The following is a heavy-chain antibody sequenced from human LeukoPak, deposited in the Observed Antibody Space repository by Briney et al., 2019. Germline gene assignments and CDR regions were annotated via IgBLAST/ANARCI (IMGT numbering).Heavy chain of an antibody. CDR2: ISSSGSTI. D-gene: IGHD4-17*01. J-gene: IGHJ3*02. Sequence: GGSLRLSCAASGFTFSDYYMSWIRQAPGKGLEWVSYISSSGSTISYADSVKGRFTISRDNAKNSLYLQMNSLRAEDTAVYYCARDVIQQYGDYVSLDAFHIWGQGTMVTVS. V-gene: IGHV3-11*04. CDR1: GFTFSDYY. CDR3: ARDVIQQYGDYVSLDAFHI.